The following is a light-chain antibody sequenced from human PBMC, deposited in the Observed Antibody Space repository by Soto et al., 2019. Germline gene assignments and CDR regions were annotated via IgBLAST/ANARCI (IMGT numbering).Light chain of an antibody. CDR1: QSVKSSY. Sequence: ELVLTQSPGTLSLSPGERATLSCRASQSVKSSYLAWYQQKPGQAPRLLIYGASSRATGIPDRFSGSGSGTDFTLIISRLEPEDFAVYYCQQYGSSRLTFGGGTKVEIK. V-gene: IGKV3-20*01. CDR3: QQYGSSRLT. CDR2: GAS. J-gene: IGKJ4*01.